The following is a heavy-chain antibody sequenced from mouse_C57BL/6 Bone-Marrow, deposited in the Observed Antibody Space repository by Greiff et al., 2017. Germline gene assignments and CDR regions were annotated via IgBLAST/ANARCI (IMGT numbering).Heavy chain of an antibody. CDR2: INPYNGGT. J-gene: IGHJ2*01. CDR1: GFTFTDYY. CDR3: ARIPYGYDDY. D-gene: IGHD2-2*01. V-gene: IGHV1-19*01. Sequence: EVQLQQSGPVLVKPGASVKMSCKASGFTFTDYYMNWVKQSPGKSLEWIGVINPYNGGTSYNQKFKGKYTLTVDKSSSTAYMELNSLTSEDSAVYYCARIPYGYDDYGGQGTTLTVSS.